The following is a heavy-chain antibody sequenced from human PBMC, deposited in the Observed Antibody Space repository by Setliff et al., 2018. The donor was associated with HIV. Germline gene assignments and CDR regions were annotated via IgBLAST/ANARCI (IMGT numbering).Heavy chain of an antibody. Sequence: SGPTLVNPTETLTVTCSISGVSFSSSGSYAGWIRQPPGKALEWLAVIYGDGTDFFRPSLKSRLSITKDASKNQVVLTMTNMDPADTATYYCVFGRGDGYFDYWGQGTLVTVSS. CDR1: GVSFSSSGSY. J-gene: IGHJ4*02. V-gene: IGHV2-5*02. CDR3: VFGRGDGYFDY. D-gene: IGHD3-10*01. CDR2: IYGDGTD.